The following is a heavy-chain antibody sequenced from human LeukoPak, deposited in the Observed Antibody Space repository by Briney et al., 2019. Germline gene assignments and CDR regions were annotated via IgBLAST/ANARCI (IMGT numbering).Heavy chain of an antibody. D-gene: IGHD4-17*01. CDR3: TRTGGDNPFDY. V-gene: IGHV4-34*01. CDR1: GGSFSGYY. CDR2: INHSGST. Sequence: PSETPSLTCAVYGGSFSGYYWSWIRQPPGKGLEWIGEINHSGSTNYNPSLKSRVTISVDTSKNQFSLKLSSVTAADTAVYYCTRTGGDNPFDYWGQGTLVTVSS. J-gene: IGHJ4*02.